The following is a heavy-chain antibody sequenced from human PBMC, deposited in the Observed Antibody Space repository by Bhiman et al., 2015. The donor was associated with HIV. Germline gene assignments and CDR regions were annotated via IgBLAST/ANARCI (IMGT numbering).Heavy chain of an antibody. Sequence: QVQLVESGGGVVQPGGSLRVSCAASGFTFSSYGMHWVRQAPGKGLESVSFIRYDGSNKYYADSVKGRFTISRDNSKNTLYLQMNSLRAEDTAVYYCATPSGGYCSSTSCYPLDYWGQGTLVTVSS. CDR2: IRYDGSNK. D-gene: IGHD2-2*01. V-gene: IGHV3-30*02. CDR3: ATPSGGYCSSTSCYPLDY. CDR1: GFTFSSYG. J-gene: IGHJ4*02.